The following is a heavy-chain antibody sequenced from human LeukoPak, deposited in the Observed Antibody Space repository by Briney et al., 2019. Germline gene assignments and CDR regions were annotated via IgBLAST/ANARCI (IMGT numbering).Heavy chain of an antibody. V-gene: IGHV3-7*04. CDR2: IKQDGSEK. CDR1: GLTISSYW. Sequence: GGSLRLSCAASGLTISSYWMSWVRQAPGKGLEWVANIKQDGSEKYYVDSVKGRFTISRDNAKNSLYLQMNSLRAEDTAVYYCARVPGDSSGYYPYYFDYWGQGTLVTVSS. D-gene: IGHD3-22*01. J-gene: IGHJ4*02. CDR3: ARVPGDSSGYYPYYFDY.